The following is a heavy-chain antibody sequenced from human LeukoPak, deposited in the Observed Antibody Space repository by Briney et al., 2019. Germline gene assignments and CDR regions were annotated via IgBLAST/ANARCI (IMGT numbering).Heavy chain of an antibody. V-gene: IGHV4-39*07. CDR2: IHTNGYA. D-gene: IGHD1-1*01. Sequence: SETLSLTCTVSGDSIIRSGYYWAGLRQPPGKGLEWIVNIHTNGYADYNPSLKSRVSISKDASTSQFSLSLISVTAADTAVYFCARWMHGPAGTGDYFDDWGQGTLVTVSA. CDR1: GDSIIRSGYY. J-gene: IGHJ4*02. CDR3: ARWMHGPAGTGDYFDD.